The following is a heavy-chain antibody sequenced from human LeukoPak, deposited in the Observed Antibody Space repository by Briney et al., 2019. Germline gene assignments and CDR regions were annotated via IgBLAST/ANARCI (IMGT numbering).Heavy chain of an antibody. CDR2: IKQDGSEK. J-gene: IGHJ4*02. CDR1: GFTFSSYW. CDR3: ARDYGHYDFWSGYSIY. Sequence: GGSLRLSCAAPGFTFSSYWMSWVRQAPGKGLEWVANIKQDGSEKYYVDSVKGRFTISRDNAKNSLYLQMNSLRAEDTAVYYCARDYGHYDFWSGYSIYWGQGTLVTVSS. D-gene: IGHD3-3*01. V-gene: IGHV3-7*01.